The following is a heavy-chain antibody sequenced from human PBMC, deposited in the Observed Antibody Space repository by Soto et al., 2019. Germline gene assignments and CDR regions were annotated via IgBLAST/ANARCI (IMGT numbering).Heavy chain of an antibody. CDR2: ISSSGST. Sequence: SETLSLTCTVSRDSIGGVCYWSWILQFPGRGLEWIACISSSGSTYYNPALNNRISLSLDTSQNQFSLKLLSVTAADTAIYYCARSGVTGIVIPSHWFDPWGQGTLVTVSS. CDR3: ARSGVTGIVIPSHWFDP. CDR1: RDSIGGVCY. V-gene: IGHV4-31*03. J-gene: IGHJ5*02. D-gene: IGHD2-21*02.